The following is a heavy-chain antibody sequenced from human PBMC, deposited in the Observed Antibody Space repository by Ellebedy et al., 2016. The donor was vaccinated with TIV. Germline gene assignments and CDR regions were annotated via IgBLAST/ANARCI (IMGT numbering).Heavy chain of an antibody. Sequence: ASVKVSCXASAYTFTTYDINWVRQAPGQGLEWMGWISAYNGNTNYAQKLQGRVTMTTDTSTSTAYMELRSLRSDDTAVYYCARGEEGYADYWGQGTLVTVSS. J-gene: IGHJ4*02. V-gene: IGHV1-18*01. CDR1: AYTFTTYD. CDR3: ARGEEGYADY. D-gene: IGHD1-1*01. CDR2: ISAYNGNT.